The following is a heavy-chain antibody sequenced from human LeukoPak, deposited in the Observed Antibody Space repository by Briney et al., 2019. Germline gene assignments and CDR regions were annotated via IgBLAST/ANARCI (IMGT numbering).Heavy chain of an antibody. J-gene: IGHJ5*02. V-gene: IGHV4-59*01. CDR1: GDSISSYF. D-gene: IGHD2-15*01. Sequence: ASETLSLTCTVSGDSISSYFWSWIRQPPGKGLEWIGYFHDSGGANYNPSLKSRITMSVDTSKNQFSLKLRSVTAADTAVYYCARDSHSVDTATPRGFDPWGQGTLVTVSS. CDR2: FHDSGGA. CDR3: ARDSHSVDTATPRGFDP.